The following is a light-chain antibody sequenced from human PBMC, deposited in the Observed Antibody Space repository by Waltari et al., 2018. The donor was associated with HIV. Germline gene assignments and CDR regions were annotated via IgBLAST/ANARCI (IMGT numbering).Light chain of an antibody. J-gene: IGLJ3*02. Sequence: QSVLTQPPSASGTPGQRVTISCSGSRSNIGSNTVSWYQQLPGTAPKLLIYSNKLRPAGVPDRFSGSNSGPSASLAIRGLQSEDEADYYCAAWDDSLNGWVFGGGTKLTVV. CDR1: RSNIGSNT. V-gene: IGLV1-44*01. CDR2: SNK. CDR3: AAWDDSLNGWV.